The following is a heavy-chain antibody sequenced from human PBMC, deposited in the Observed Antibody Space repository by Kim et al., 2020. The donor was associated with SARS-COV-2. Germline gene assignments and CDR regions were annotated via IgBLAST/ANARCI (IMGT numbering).Heavy chain of an antibody. CDR2: ISSNGGST. Sequence: GGSLRLSCSASGFTFSSYAMHWVRQAPGKGLEYVSAISSNGGSTYYADSVKGRFTISRDNSKNTLYLQMSSLRAEDTAVYYCVKAKGWNWFDPWGQGTLVTVSS. D-gene: IGHD6-19*01. CDR1: GFTFSSYA. J-gene: IGHJ5*02. V-gene: IGHV3-64D*09. CDR3: VKAKGWNWFDP.